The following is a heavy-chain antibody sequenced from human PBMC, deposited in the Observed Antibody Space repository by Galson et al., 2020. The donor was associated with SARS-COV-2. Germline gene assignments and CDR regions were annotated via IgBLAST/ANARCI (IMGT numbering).Heavy chain of an antibody. CDR3: ARTSSLLRYFEWLSYYFDY. Sequence: ASVKVSCKASGYTFTSYYMHWVRQAPGQGLEWMGWINPYSGDTNYAQKFQGRVTMTRDTSISTAYMELSRLRSDDTAVYYCARTSSLLRYFEWLSYYFDYWGQGTLVTVSS. V-gene: IGHV1-2*02. CDR2: INPYSGDT. CDR1: GYTFTSYY. D-gene: IGHD3-9*01. J-gene: IGHJ4*02.